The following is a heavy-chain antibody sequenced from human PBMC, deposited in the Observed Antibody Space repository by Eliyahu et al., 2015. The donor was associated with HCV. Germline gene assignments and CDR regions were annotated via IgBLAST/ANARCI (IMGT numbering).Heavy chain of an antibody. Sequence: EAQLGQSGPEVKKPGTTVKLSCXLSADSFTDYYIXWVRQAPGSGLEWVGLVDPEDGETLYAADFQGRVTIAADTSTVTAYMELTRLQSADTAVYYCAVTGGPDYSISRNRGGLDVWGQGTTVTVSS. D-gene: IGHD4-11*01. V-gene: IGHV1-69-2*01. CDR3: AVTGGPDYSISRNRGGLDV. CDR1: ADSFTDYY. J-gene: IGHJ6*02. CDR2: VDPEDGET.